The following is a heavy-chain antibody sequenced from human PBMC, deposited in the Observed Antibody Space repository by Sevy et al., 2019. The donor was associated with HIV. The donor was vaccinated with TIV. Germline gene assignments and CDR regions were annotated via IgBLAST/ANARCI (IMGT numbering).Heavy chain of an antibody. D-gene: IGHD2-2*02. J-gene: IGHJ5*02. CDR3: ARGSEVPAAIRMNWFDP. V-gene: IGHV4-34*01. CDR2: INHSGST. CDR1: GGSFSGYY. Sequence: SETLSLTCAVYGGSFSGYYWSWIRQPPGKGLEWIGEINHSGSTNYNPSLKSRVTISVDTSKNQFSLKLSSVTAADTAVYYCARGSEVPAAIRMNWFDPWGQGTLVTVSS.